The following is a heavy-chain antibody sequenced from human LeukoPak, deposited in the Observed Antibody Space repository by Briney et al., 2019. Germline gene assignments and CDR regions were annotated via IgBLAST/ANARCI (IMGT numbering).Heavy chain of an antibody. Sequence: SQTLSLTCAISGDSVSSNSAAWNWIRQSPSRGLEWLGRTYYRSKWYNDYAVSVKSRITINPDTSKNQFSLQLNSVTPEDTAVYYCARDQAQQWLVDTRRYFDYWGQGTLVTVSS. J-gene: IGHJ4*02. D-gene: IGHD6-19*01. CDR2: TYYRSKWYN. CDR1: GDSVSSNSAA. CDR3: ARDQAQQWLVDTRRYFDY. V-gene: IGHV6-1*01.